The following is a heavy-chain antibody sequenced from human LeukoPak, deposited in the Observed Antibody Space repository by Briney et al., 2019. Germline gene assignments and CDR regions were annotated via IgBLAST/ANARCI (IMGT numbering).Heavy chain of an antibody. V-gene: IGHV3-30*03. CDR1: GFTFSSYG. J-gene: IGHJ3*02. Sequence: GGSLRLSCAASGFTFSSYGMHWVRQAPGKGLEWVAVISYDGSNKYYADSVKGRFTISRDNSKNTLYLQMNSLRAEDTAVYYCAAEAAAALDAFDIWGQGTMVTVSS. CDR3: AAEAAAALDAFDI. D-gene: IGHD6-13*01. CDR2: ISYDGSNK.